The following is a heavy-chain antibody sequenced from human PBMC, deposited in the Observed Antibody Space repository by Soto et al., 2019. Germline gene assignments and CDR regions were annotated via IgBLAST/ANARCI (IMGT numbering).Heavy chain of an antibody. J-gene: IGHJ5*02. CDR3: TTLRRDP. D-gene: IGHD3-9*01. V-gene: IGHV1-2*02. CDR2: VNPNTGVT. Sequence: QVQLVQSGSEVKKPGASVKVSCQASGYTFTAFYMNWVRQAPGQGLEWMGWVNPNTGVTKYAQKFQGRVTMTRDTSINTAYMELSGLTSDDTAVYDCTTLRRDPWGPGTLVTVSS. CDR1: GYTFTAFY.